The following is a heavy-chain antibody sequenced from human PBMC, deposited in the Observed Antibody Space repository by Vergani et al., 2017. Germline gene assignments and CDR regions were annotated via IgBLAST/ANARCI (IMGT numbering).Heavy chain of an antibody. CDR1: GGSISSYY. J-gene: IGHJ4*02. D-gene: IGHD6-13*01. CDR3: ARIGSSWYDY. Sequence: QVQLQESGPGLVKPSETLSLTCTVSGGSISSYYGSWIRQPPGKGLEWIGYIYYSGSTNYNPSLKSRVTISVDTSKNQFSLKLSSVTAADTAVYYCARIGSSWYDYWGQGTLVTVSS. CDR2: IYYSGST. V-gene: IGHV4-59*01.